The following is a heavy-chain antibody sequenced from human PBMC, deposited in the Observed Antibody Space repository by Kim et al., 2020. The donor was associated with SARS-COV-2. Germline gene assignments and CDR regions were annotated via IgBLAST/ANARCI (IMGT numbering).Heavy chain of an antibody. CDR2: FDPEDGET. CDR1: GYTLTELS. CDR3: ATDRVAVNSRPGYDWYFDL. Sequence: ASVKVSCKVSGYTLTELSMHWVRQAPGKGLEWMGGFDPEDGETIYAQKFQGRVTMTEDTSTDTAYMELSSLRSEDTAVYYCATDRVAVNSRPGYDWYFDLWGRGTLVTVSS. V-gene: IGHV1-24*01. J-gene: IGHJ2*01. D-gene: IGHD6-19*01.